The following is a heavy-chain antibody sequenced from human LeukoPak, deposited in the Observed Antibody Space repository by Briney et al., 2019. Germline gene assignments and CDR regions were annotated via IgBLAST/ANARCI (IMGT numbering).Heavy chain of an antibody. D-gene: IGHD5-12*01. CDR2: IHYSGST. Sequence: SETLSLTCTVSGGSISSYYWSWIRQPPGKGLEWIGYIHYSGSTNYNPSLKSRVTISVDTSKNQFSLKLSSVTAADTAVYYCARGGASSGYFNWFDPRGQGTLVTVSS. J-gene: IGHJ5*02. V-gene: IGHV4-59*01. CDR1: GGSISSYY. CDR3: ARGGASSGYFNWFDP.